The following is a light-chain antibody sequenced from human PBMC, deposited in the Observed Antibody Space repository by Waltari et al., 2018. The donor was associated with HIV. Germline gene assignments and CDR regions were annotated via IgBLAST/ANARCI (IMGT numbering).Light chain of an antibody. CDR3: FSYTSGSTHV. CDR2: DVK. J-gene: IGLJ1*01. CDR1: SGAIGVYNY. V-gene: IGLV2-14*03. Sequence: QSALTQPASLSGSPGQSIPISCSGFSGAIGVYNYASWYQQYQGKVPKLIIYDVKSPPAGAFNCFSGSKADSAAFLNISGLHAEDAAVYHGFSYTSGSTHVFGTGTEVTVL.